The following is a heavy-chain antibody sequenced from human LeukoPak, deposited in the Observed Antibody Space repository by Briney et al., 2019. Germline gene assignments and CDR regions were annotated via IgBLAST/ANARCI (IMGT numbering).Heavy chain of an antibody. Sequence: PSETLSLTCTVSGGSISIYYWTWFRQPAGKGLEWIGRIHTSGRSNYNPSLKSRVTMSVDTSKNQFSLKLRSVTAADTAMYYCGRDRDCYGMDVWGQGTTVTVSS. V-gene: IGHV4-4*07. CDR1: GGSISIYY. CDR2: IHTSGRS. J-gene: IGHJ6*02. CDR3: GRDRDCYGMDV.